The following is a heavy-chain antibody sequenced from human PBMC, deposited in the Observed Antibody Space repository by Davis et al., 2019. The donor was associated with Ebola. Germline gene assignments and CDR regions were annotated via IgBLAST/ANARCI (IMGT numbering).Heavy chain of an antibody. CDR1: GGSISSYY. J-gene: IGHJ6*02. CDR2: IYYSGST. Sequence: PSETLSLTCTVSGGSISSYYWSWIRQPPGKGLEWIGYIYYSGSTNYNPSLKSRVTISVDTSKNQFSLKLSSVTAADTAVYYCATSYCSSTSCYRYYGMDVWGQGTTVTVSS. CDR3: ATSYCSSTSCYRYYGMDV. D-gene: IGHD2-2*01. V-gene: IGHV4-59*01.